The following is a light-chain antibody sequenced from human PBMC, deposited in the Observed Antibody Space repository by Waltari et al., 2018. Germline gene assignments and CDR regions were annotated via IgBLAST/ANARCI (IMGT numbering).Light chain of an antibody. J-gene: IGLJ3*02. CDR3: ATWDDSLSAWV. CDR2: KSY. CDR1: SFNTVQNH. Sequence: QSVWTQPPSASGTPGQRVTSPCSGGSFNTVQNHVHCYPQVPGTAPKLLIYKSYQRPSGVPDRFSGSRSGTTESLTISGLRSEDEADYYCATWDDSLSAWVFGGGTKLTVL. V-gene: IGLV1-47*01.